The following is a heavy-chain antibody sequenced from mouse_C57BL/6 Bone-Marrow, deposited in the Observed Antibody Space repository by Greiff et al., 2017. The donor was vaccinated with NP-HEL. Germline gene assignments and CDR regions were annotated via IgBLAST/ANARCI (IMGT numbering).Heavy chain of an antibody. Sequence: QVQLQQSGPELVKPGASVKISCKASGYAFSSSWMNWVKQRPGKGLEWIGRIYPGDGDTNYNGKFKGKATLTADKSSSTAYMQLSSLTSEDSAVYFCARGLRRDFDYWGQGTTLTVSS. CDR1: GYAFSSSW. CDR3: ARGLRRDFDY. CDR2: IYPGDGDT. V-gene: IGHV1-82*01. D-gene: IGHD3-2*02. J-gene: IGHJ2*01.